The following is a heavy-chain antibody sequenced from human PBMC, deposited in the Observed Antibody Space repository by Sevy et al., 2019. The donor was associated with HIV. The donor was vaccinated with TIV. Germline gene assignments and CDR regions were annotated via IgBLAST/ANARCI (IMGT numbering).Heavy chain of an antibody. CDR2: ISGSGGST. CDR1: GFTFSSYA. D-gene: IGHD6-13*01. CDR3: AKSPSIVAAAGLSVFDY. Sequence: GGSLRLSCAASGFTFSSYAMSWVRQAPGKGLEWVSAISGSGGSTYYADSVKGRFTISRDNSKNTQYLQMNSLRAEDTAVYYCAKSPSIVAAAGLSVFDYWGQGTLVTVSS. V-gene: IGHV3-23*01. J-gene: IGHJ4*02.